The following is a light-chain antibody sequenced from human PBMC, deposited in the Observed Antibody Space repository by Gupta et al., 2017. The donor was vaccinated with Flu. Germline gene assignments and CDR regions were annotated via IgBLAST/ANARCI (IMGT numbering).Light chain of an antibody. J-gene: IGLJ1*01. CDR1: NIGSKS. V-gene: IGLV3-21*02. CDR3: QVWVGSSDQRYV. CDR2: DDS. Sequence: SYVPTPPPSVSVAPGQTARVTCAGNNIGSKSVHWSQQKPGQAPVLVVYDDSDRPSGIPERFSGSNSGNTATLTISRVEAGDEADYYCQVWVGSSDQRYVFGTGTKVTVL.